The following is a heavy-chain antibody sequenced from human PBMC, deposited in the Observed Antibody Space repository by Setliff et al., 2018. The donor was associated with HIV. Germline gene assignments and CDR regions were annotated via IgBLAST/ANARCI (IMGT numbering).Heavy chain of an antibody. CDR3: ARGPLSYYYDSSGLDY. Sequence: ASVKVSCKASGYTFTSYYMHWVRQAPGQGLEWMGWMNPNSGNTGYAQKFQGRVTMTRNTSISTAYMELSSLRSEDTAVYYCARGPLSYYYDSSGLDYWGQGTLVTVSS. CDR2: MNPNSGNT. CDR1: GYTFTSYY. D-gene: IGHD3-22*01. V-gene: IGHV1-8*02. J-gene: IGHJ4*02.